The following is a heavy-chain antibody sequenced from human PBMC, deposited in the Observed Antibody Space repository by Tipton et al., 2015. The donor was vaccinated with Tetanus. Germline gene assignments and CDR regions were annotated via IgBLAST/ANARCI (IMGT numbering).Heavy chain of an antibody. CDR1: GGSFSGYY. Sequence: TLSLTCAVYGGSFSGYYWSWIRQPPGKGLEWIGEINHSGSTNYNPSLKSRVTISVDTPKNQFSLKLSSVTAADTAVYYCARAEQPPYNWFDPWGQGTLVTVSS. CDR2: INHSGST. D-gene: IGHD6-13*01. CDR3: ARAEQPPYNWFDP. J-gene: IGHJ5*02. V-gene: IGHV4-34*01.